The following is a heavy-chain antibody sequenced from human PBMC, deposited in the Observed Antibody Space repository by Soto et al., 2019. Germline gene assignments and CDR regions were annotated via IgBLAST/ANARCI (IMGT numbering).Heavy chain of an antibody. Sequence: GASVKVSCKASGYTFTSYYMHWVRQAPGQGLEWMGIINPSGGSTSYAQKFQGRVTMTRDTSTSTVYMELSSLRSEDTAVYYCARDIVVVVAATRPEAFDIWGQGTMVTVSS. D-gene: IGHD2-15*01. CDR1: GYTFTSYY. J-gene: IGHJ3*02. V-gene: IGHV1-46*01. CDR2: INPSGGST. CDR3: ARDIVVVVAATRPEAFDI.